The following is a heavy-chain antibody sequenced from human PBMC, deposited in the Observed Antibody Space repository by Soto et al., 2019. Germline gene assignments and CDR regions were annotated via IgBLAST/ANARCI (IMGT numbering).Heavy chain of an antibody. CDR3: ARGDYGDYSEYFDL. Sequence: QVQLQESGPGLVKPSETLSLTCTVSGGSISSYYWSWIRQPPGKGLEWIGYLYYSGSTNYNPSLKSRVTIAVDTSKNQFSLKLSSVTAADTAVYYCARGDYGDYSEYFDLWGRGTLVTVSS. V-gene: IGHV4-59*01. CDR2: LYYSGST. J-gene: IGHJ2*01. CDR1: GGSISSYY. D-gene: IGHD4-17*01.